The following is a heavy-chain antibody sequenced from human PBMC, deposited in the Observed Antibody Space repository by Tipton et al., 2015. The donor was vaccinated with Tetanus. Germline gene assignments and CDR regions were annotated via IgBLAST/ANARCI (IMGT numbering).Heavy chain of an antibody. J-gene: IGHJ5*02. Sequence: TLSLTCTVSGGSISSGDYYWSWIRQPPGKGLEWIGYIYYSGSTYYNPSLKSRVTISVDTSKNQFSLKLSSATAADTAVYYCARVPLASTSGYYSFDPWGQGTLVTVSP. CDR1: GGSISSGDYY. D-gene: IGHD3-3*01. CDR2: IYYSGST. CDR3: ARVPLASTSGYYSFDP. V-gene: IGHV4-30-4*01.